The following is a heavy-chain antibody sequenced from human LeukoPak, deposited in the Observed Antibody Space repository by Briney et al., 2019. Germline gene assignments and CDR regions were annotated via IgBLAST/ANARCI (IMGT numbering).Heavy chain of an antibody. CDR3: ARDPRITIFGVVIPPVDGMDV. D-gene: IGHD3-3*01. V-gene: IGHV1-46*01. Sequence: GASVKVSCKASGYTFTSYYMHWVRQAPGQGLEWMGIINPSGGSTSYAQKFQGRVTMTRDTSTSTVYMEMSSLRSEDTAVYYRARDPRITIFGVVIPPVDGMDVWGQGTTVTVSS. CDR2: INPSGGST. J-gene: IGHJ6*02. CDR1: GYTFTSYY.